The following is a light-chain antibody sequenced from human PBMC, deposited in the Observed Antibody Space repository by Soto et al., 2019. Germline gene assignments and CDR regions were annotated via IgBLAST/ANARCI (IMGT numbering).Light chain of an antibody. Sequence: EIVLTQSPGTLSLSPGERTTLSCRASQSISRYLAWYQQKPGQGPRLLIYGASSRATGTPDRFSGSGSGTDFTLTISRLEPEDVAVYYCQQYEAVVTFGQGTKVDIK. CDR3: QQYEAVVT. V-gene: IGKV3-20*01. J-gene: IGKJ1*01. CDR2: GAS. CDR1: QSISRY.